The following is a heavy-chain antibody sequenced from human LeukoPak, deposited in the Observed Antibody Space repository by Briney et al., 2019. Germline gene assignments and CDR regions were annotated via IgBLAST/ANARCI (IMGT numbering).Heavy chain of an antibody. CDR3: ARHNGSGYFDY. Sequence: SETLSLTCTVSGGSISSYYWSWIRQPPGKGLEWIGYIYYSGSTNYSPSLKSRVTISVDTSKNQFSLKLSSVTAADTAVYYCARHNGSGYFDYWGQGTLVTVSS. CDR2: IYYSGST. J-gene: IGHJ4*02. CDR1: GGSISSYY. V-gene: IGHV4-59*08. D-gene: IGHD2-15*01.